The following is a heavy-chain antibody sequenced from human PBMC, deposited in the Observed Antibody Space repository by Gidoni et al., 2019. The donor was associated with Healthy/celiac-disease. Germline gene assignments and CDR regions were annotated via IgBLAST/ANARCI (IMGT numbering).Heavy chain of an antibody. CDR2: IYYSGST. CDR3: AREANYDYGDYGERNYWYFDL. J-gene: IGHJ2*01. CDR1: GGSIRSGGYY. D-gene: IGHD4-17*01. V-gene: IGHV4-31*01. Sequence: QVQLQESGPGLVKPSQTLSLTCTVPGGSIRSGGYYWSWIRQHPGKGLEWIGYIYYSGSTYYNPSLKSLVTISVDTSKNQFSLKLSSVTAADTAVYYCAREANYDYGDYGERNYWYFDLWGRGTLVTVSS.